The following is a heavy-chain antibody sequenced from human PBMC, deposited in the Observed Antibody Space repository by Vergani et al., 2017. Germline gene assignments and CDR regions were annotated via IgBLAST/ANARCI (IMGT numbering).Heavy chain of an antibody. D-gene: IGHD3-10*01. CDR2: IYSGGST. J-gene: IGHJ4*02. V-gene: IGHV3-53*04. CDR3: ARGRFGELLHY. CDR1: GFTVSSNY. Sequence: EVQLVESGGGLVQPGGSLRLSCAASGFTVSSNYMSWVRQAPGKGLEWVSVIYSGGSTYYADSVKGRFTISRNKSKDPLYLQMNSLRDEDTAVYYCARGRFGELLHYWGQGTLVTVSS.